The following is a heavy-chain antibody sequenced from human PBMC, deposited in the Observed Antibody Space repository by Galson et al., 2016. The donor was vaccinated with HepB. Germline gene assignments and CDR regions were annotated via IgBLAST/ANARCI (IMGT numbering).Heavy chain of an antibody. Sequence: SETLSLTCTVSGGSISSYYWSWIRQSPGKGLEWIGEINDGGSANYSPSLKTRVTISIDTSKNQFSLNLSSVTAADTAIYYCVRERLLRYFDLFPSGYYGMDVWGQGTTVTVSS. J-gene: IGHJ6*02. CDR1: GGSISSYY. D-gene: IGHD3-9*01. V-gene: IGHV4-34*01. CDR2: INDGGSA. CDR3: VRERLLRYFDLFPSGYYGMDV.